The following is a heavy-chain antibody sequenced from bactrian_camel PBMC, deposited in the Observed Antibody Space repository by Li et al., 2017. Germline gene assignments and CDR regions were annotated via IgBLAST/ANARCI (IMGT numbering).Heavy chain of an antibody. J-gene: IGHJ4*01. V-gene: IGHV3S1*01. Sequence: HVQLVESGGGSVQAGGSLTLSCVASGLTVSIYCMGWSRQAPGKEREGVAAVAADGGIAIYADSVKGRFTVSRDKTENTMYLQMNSLKSEDTAIYYCATGVYCANVLSPSEYDTWGQGTQVTVS. CDR1: GLTVSIYC. D-gene: IGHD3*01. CDR2: VAADGGIA. CDR3: ATGVYCANVLSPSEYDT.